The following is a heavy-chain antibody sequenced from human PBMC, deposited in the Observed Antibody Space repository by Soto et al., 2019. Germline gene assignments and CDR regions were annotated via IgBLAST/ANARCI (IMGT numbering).Heavy chain of an antibody. CDR2: ISWNSGSI. D-gene: IGHD4-4*01. CDR1: GFTFDDYA. J-gene: IGHJ2*01. V-gene: IGHV3-9*01. CDR3: AKDTLKHDYSNYGGWYFDL. Sequence: EVQLVESGGGLVQPGSSLRLSCAASGFTFDDYAMHWVRQAQGRGREWVSGISWNSGSIGYADSVKGRFTISRDNAKNSLYLQMNSLRAEDTALYYCAKDTLKHDYSNYGGWYFDLWGRGTLVTVSS.